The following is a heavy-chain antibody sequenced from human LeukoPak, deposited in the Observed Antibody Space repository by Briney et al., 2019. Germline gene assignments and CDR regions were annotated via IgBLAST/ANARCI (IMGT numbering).Heavy chain of an antibody. J-gene: IGHJ1*01. CDR3: ARVGALAATRGYFQH. V-gene: IGHV3-7*01. CDR1: GFTVSSNY. D-gene: IGHD2-15*01. Sequence: GGSLRLSCAASGFTVSSNYMSWVRQAPGKGLDGVANIKQDGREKYYVDSVKGRFTISRDNAKNSLYLQMNSLRADDTAVYYCARVGALAATRGYFQHWGQGTLVPVSS. CDR2: IKQDGREK.